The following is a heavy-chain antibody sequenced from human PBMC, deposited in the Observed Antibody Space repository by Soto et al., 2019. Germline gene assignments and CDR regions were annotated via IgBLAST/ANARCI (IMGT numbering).Heavy chain of an antibody. V-gene: IGHV3-23*01. D-gene: IGHD2-15*01. CDR1: GFTFSSYA. Sequence: VQLLESGGGLVQPGGSLRLSCAASGFTFSSYAMTWVRQDPGKGLEWVSTISSSGDGTYYADSVKGRFTISRDNSKNTLYLQMNSLGADDTAVYYCRYCRGGDYYFDYWGQGTLVTVSS. J-gene: IGHJ4*02. CDR2: ISSSGDGT. CDR3: RYCRGGDYYFDY.